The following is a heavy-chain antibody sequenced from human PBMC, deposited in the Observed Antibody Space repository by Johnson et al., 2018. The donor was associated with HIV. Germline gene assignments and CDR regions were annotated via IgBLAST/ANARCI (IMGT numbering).Heavy chain of an antibody. CDR3: AKEQPYYYDNRHAFDI. CDR2: ISGGTT. Sequence: VQLVESRGVLVQPGGSLRLSCAASGSTVSSNAMSWVRQAPGKGLEWVTSISGGTTYYADSRKGRFTLSRDISKDTLHLQMNSLRPDDTAVYFCAKEQPYYYDNRHAFDIWGQGTMVTVSS. CDR1: GSTVSSNA. J-gene: IGHJ3*02. D-gene: IGHD3-22*01. V-gene: IGHV3-38-3*01.